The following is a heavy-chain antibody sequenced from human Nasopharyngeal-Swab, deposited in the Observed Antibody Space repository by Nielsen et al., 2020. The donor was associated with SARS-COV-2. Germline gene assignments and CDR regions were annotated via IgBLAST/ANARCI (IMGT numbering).Heavy chain of an antibody. CDR2: IKQEGSEK. J-gene: IGHJ4*02. D-gene: IGHD1-26*01. CDR3: VTGGSYYVY. CDR1: GFFFNNAW. V-gene: IGHV3-7*01. Sequence: GGSLRLSCAASGFFFNNAWMTWVRQAPGKVPEWVANIKQEGSEKYYVDSVKGRFTISRDNAKNSLYLQMNSLRAEDTAVYHCVTGGSYYVYCGQGTLVNVSS.